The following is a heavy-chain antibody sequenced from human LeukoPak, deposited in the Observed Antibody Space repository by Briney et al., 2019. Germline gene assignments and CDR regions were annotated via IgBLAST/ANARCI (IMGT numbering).Heavy chain of an antibody. V-gene: IGHV1-2*02. D-gene: IGHD6-13*01. CDR3: AKGLGPSSSWFPFDF. CDR1: GYTFTGYY. CDR2: INPNTGDT. Sequence: ASVKVSCKASGYTFTGYYMHWVRQAPGQGLEWMGWINPNTGDTHFAPKFQGRVTLTSDTSIRTAYMELTSLTSDDTAVYYCAKGLGPSSSWFPFDFWGQGTLVTVSP. J-gene: IGHJ4*02.